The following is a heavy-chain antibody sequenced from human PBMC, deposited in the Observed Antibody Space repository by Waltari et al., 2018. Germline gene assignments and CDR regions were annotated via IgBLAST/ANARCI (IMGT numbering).Heavy chain of an antibody. CDR2: INQSGST. V-gene: IGHV4-34*01. J-gene: IGHJ5*02. CDR1: GGSFSGYY. CDR3: ARGGYTYSSSWYAYWFDP. D-gene: IGHD6-13*01. Sequence: QVQLQQWGAGLLKPSETLSLTCAVYGGSFSGYYWSWIRQPPVRGMEWIGEINQSGSTNSNPATKGRVTISVDTSKTQFSLKLVSVTAAETAVYYWARGGYTYSSSWYAYWFDPWGQGTLVTVSS.